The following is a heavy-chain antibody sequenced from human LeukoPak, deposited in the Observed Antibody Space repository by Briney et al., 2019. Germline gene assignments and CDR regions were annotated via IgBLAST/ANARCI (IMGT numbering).Heavy chain of an antibody. V-gene: IGHV3-48*04. D-gene: IGHD3-10*01. Sequence: PGGSLRLSCAASGFSFSSYSRNWVRQAPGKGLEWVSYISHTGSTMSYADSVKGRFTISRDNARNSLYLQMNSLRAEDTAVYYCAIPPLSGTGSSRPLAGMDVWGQGTTVTVSS. CDR3: AIPPLSGTGSSRPLAGMDV. CDR1: GFSFSSYS. J-gene: IGHJ6*02. CDR2: ISHTGSTM.